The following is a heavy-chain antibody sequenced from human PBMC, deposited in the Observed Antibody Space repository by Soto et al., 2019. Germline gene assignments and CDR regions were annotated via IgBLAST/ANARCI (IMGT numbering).Heavy chain of an antibody. CDR3: ARGFFDTSTGHSNPFDI. V-gene: IGHV4-59*01. CDR1: GASISSSY. Sequence: PSETLSLTCTVSGASISSSYWSWIRQSPGKGLEWIAYVYCTGKTNYNPSLSGRVTVSVDTSKNQLSLKLTSVTAADTAVYYCARGFFDTSTGHSNPFDIWGQGTMVTVSS. CDR2: VYCTGKT. J-gene: IGHJ3*02. D-gene: IGHD3-22*01.